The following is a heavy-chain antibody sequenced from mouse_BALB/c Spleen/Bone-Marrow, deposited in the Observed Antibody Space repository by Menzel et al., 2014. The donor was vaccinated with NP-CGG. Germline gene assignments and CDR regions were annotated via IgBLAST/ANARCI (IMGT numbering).Heavy chain of an antibody. Sequence: EVKLMESGPDPVKPGASVKISCKASGYSFTGYYMHWVKQSHGKSLEWIGRVNPNNGGTSYNQRFKDKAILTVDKPSSTAYMEIRSLTSEDSAVYFCARYGTYYYAMDYWGQGTSVTVSS. CDR1: GYSFTGYY. V-gene: IGHV1-26*01. J-gene: IGHJ4*01. CDR2: VNPNNGGT. D-gene: IGHD1-1*01. CDR3: ARYGTYYYAMDY.